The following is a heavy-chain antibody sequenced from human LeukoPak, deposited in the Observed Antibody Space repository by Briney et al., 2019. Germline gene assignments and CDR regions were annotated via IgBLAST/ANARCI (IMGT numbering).Heavy chain of an antibody. CDR2: IKSRADGGTI. CDR1: GFTFSDAW. V-gene: IGHV3-15*01. CDR3: TTLRLAASDH. Sequence: GGSLRLSCAAAGFTFSDAWMSWVRQPPGKGLEGVGRIKSRADGGTIDYAAPVQDRFTISGDDSRNTIYLHMNSLKTEDSGVYFCTTLRLAASDHWGQGTLVTVSS. J-gene: IGHJ4*02. D-gene: IGHD3-9*01.